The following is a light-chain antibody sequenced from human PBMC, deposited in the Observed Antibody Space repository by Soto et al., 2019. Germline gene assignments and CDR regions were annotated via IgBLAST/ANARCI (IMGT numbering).Light chain of an antibody. J-gene: IGKJ4*01. CDR3: QQYDNLPLT. CDR2: DAS. V-gene: IGKV1-33*01. Sequence: DIQMTQSPSSLSASVGDRVTITCQASQGISNYLNWYQQQPGKAPKLLIYDASNLETGVPSRFSGSGSGTDFTFTISSLQPEDIATYYCQQYDNLPLTFGGGTKVEIK. CDR1: QGISNY.